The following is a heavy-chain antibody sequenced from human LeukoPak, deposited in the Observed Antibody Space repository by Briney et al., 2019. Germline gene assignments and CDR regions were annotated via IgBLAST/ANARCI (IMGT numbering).Heavy chain of an antibody. CDR1: GGSFSGYY. D-gene: IGHD6-13*01. V-gene: IGHV4-34*01. Sequence: SETLSLTCAVYGGSFSGYYWSWIRQPPGKGLEWIGEINHSGSTNYNPSLKSRVTISVDTSKNQFSLKLSSVTAADTVVYYCATTGYSSSPISGAPTNWFDPWGQGTLVTVSS. CDR3: ATTGYSSSPISGAPTNWFDP. CDR2: INHSGST. J-gene: IGHJ5*02.